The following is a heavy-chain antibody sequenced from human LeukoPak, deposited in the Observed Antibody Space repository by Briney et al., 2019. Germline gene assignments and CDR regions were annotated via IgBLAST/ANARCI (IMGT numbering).Heavy chain of an antibody. CDR2: ISAYNGNT. CDR3: ARDLSVATMEGYFDY. V-gene: IGHV1-18*01. J-gene: IGHJ4*02. CDR1: GYTFTSYG. Sequence: ASVTVSFKASGYTFTSYGISWVRQAPGQGLEWMGWISAYNGNTNYAQKLQGRVTMTTDTSTSTAYMELRSLRSDDTAVYYCARDLSVATMEGYFDYWGQGTLVTVSS. D-gene: IGHD5-12*01.